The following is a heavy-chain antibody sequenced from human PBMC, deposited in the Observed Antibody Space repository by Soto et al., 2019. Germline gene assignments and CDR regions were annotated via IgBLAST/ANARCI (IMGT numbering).Heavy chain of an antibody. V-gene: IGHV4-31*03. CDR2: IYYSRTT. J-gene: IGHJ4*02. CDR1: GGTITTGGHF. Sequence: QVQLQESGPGLVKASQTLSLTCTVSGGTITTGGHFWSWIRQYPGKGLEWIGYIYYSRTTHYNPSLKSRVNISIDTSKNQFSLNLSSVTAADTAAYYCARVVSGSYLDYWGQGTLVTVSS. D-gene: IGHD1-26*01. CDR3: ARVVSGSYLDY.